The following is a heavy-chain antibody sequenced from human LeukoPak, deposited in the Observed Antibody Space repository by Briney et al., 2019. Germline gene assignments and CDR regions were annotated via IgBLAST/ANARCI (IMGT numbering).Heavy chain of an antibody. CDR3: AVARSGSHPDL. CDR1: GDSVSSNSGA. V-gene: IGHV6-1*01. Sequence: SQTLSLTCAISGDSVSSNSGAWNWIRQSPSRGLEWLGRTYYRSMWYYEYAESVKSRIAIKPDTSKNQFSLHLNSVTPEDTAVYYCAVARSGSHPDLWGQGTLVTVSS. D-gene: IGHD1-26*01. CDR2: TYYRSMWYY. J-gene: IGHJ5*02.